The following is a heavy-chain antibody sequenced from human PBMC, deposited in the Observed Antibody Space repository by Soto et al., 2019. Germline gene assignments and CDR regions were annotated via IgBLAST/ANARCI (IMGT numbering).Heavy chain of an antibody. CDR2: IYSAGST. V-gene: IGHV3-66*01. CDR3: ARDDRFIIVAPSCDI. J-gene: IGHJ3*02. CDR1: GFTVSSNY. D-gene: IGHD5-12*01. Sequence: EVQLVESGGGLVQPGGSLRLSCAASGFTVSSNYMSWVRQAPGKGLECVSLIYSAGSTYYANSVKGRFTISRDTSKNTLYLAMNSLLAEGTAVYYCARDDRFIIVAPSCDIWGQGTMVTVSS.